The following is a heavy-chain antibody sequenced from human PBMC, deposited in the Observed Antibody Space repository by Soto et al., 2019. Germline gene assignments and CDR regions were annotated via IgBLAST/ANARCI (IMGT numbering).Heavy chain of an antibody. Sequence: SETLSLTXTVSGDSVTSGDYYWSWIRQPPGKGLEWIGYIYYSGNTNYSPSLKSRVAIPLDTSHNQFSLKLSSVTAADTAVYFCARIPVDTYMTYWFDPWGQGTLVTVSS. D-gene: IGHD5-18*01. CDR1: GDSVTSGDYY. J-gene: IGHJ5*01. V-gene: IGHV4-61*08. CDR3: ARIPVDTYMTYWFDP. CDR2: IYYSGNT.